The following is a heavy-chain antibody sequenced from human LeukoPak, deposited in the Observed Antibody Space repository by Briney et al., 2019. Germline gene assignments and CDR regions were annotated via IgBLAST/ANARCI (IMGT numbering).Heavy chain of an antibody. Sequence: GGSLRLSCAASGFTFSSNWMSWVRQAQGKGREWVANIKQDGSEKYYVDSVKGRFTISRDNSKSTLFLQMNGLRVDDTAVHYCARGDYSDFKSEDAFSVWGRGTMVTVSS. CDR1: GFTFSSNW. CDR2: IKQDGSEK. D-gene: IGHD4-11*01. V-gene: IGHV3-7*01. J-gene: IGHJ3*01. CDR3: ARGDYSDFKSEDAFSV.